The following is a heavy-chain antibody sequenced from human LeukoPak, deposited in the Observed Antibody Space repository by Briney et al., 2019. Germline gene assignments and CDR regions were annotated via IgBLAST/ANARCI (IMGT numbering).Heavy chain of an antibody. CDR2: IWFSGSNK. J-gene: IGHJ3*01. CDR1: GFTLSSYG. D-gene: IGHD1-26*01. Sequence: GGSLRLSCAASGFTLSSYGMHWVRQAPGKGLEWVAVIWFSGSNKFYADSVKGRFTISRDNSKNTLYLEMRSLKADDTAVYYCAKDSGTYRDFNVWGQGTLVTVSS. CDR3: AKDSGTYRDFNV. V-gene: IGHV3-33*06.